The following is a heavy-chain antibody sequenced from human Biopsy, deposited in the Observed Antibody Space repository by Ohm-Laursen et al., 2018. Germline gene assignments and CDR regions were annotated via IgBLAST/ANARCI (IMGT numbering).Heavy chain of an antibody. J-gene: IGHJ4*02. Sequence: ASVKVSCNVSGYTLTALSMHWVRQAPGRGLEWMGGFAPENGKTIYAQKFQGRITMTEDTSTDTAYMELSSLRSEDTAVYYCAADINVWNVNYWGQGTQVTISS. D-gene: IGHD1-1*01. CDR3: AADINVWNVNY. CDR1: GYTLTALS. V-gene: IGHV1-24*01. CDR2: FAPENGKT.